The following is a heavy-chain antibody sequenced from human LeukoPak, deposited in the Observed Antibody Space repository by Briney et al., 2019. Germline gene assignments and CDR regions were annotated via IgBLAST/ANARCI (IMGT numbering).Heavy chain of an antibody. CDR1: GFTFSSYA. Sequence: GGSLRLSCAASGFTFSSYAMSWVRQAPGKGLEWVSVIYSSGSSYYADSLKGRFTISRDNSKNTLYLQMNSLRAEDTAVYYCARSRIMITFGGVIADYWGQGTLVTVSS. D-gene: IGHD3-16*02. CDR3: ARSRIMITFGGVIADY. V-gene: IGHV3-66*01. CDR2: IYSSGSS. J-gene: IGHJ4*02.